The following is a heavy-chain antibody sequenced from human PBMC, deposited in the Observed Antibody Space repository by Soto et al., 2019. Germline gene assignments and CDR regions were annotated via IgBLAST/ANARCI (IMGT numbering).Heavy chain of an antibody. D-gene: IGHD6-19*01. V-gene: IGHV2-5*02. CDR3: SRMRQQWLAVDY. J-gene: IGHJ4*02. CDR2: IYWDDDK. Sequence: SVPMLVNPTQSLTLTCTFSGFSLSTSGVAVGWIRQPPGKALEWLALIYWDDDKRYSPSLKSRLTITKDTSKNQVVLTMTNMDPVDTATYYCSRMRQQWLAVDYWGQGALVTVSS. CDR1: GFSLSTSGVA.